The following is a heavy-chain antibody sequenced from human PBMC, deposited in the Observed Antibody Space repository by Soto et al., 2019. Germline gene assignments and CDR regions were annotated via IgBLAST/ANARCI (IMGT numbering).Heavy chain of an antibody. D-gene: IGHD6-13*01. CDR2: INAGNGNT. V-gene: IGHV1-3*05. Sequence: QVQLVQSGAEEKKPGASVKVSCKASGYTFTSYAMHWVRQAPGQRLEWMGWINAGNGNTKYSQKFQGRGTITRDTSASTAYMELSSLRSEDTAVYYCASEAIAAAAVYGMDVWGQGTTVTVSS. CDR3: ASEAIAAAAVYGMDV. CDR1: GYTFTSYA. J-gene: IGHJ6*02.